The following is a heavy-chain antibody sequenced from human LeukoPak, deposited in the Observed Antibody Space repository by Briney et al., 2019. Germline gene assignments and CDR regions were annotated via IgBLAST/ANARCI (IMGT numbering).Heavy chain of an antibody. Sequence: SETLSLTCTVSGGSISSYYWSWIRQPPGKGLEWIGYIYYSGSTNYNPSLKSRVTISVDTSKNQFSLKLSSVTAADTAVYYCARSSGSGYGMDVWGQGTTATVSS. V-gene: IGHV4-59*08. D-gene: IGHD3-10*01. CDR1: GGSISSYY. CDR2: IYYSGST. CDR3: ARSSGSGYGMDV. J-gene: IGHJ6*02.